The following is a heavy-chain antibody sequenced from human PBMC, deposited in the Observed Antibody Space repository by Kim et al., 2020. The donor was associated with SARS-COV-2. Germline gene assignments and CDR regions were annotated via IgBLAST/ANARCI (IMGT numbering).Heavy chain of an antibody. Sequence: SVKVSCKASGGTFSSYAFSWVRQAPGQGLEWMGGIIPIFGTANYAQKFEGRVTITADESTSTAYMELSSLRSEDTAVYYCARDRTGYDFWSGYSFWFDPWGQGTLVTVSS. V-gene: IGHV1-69*13. D-gene: IGHD3-3*01. CDR1: GGTFSSYA. CDR3: ARDRTGYDFWSGYSFWFDP. CDR2: IIPIFGTA. J-gene: IGHJ5*02.